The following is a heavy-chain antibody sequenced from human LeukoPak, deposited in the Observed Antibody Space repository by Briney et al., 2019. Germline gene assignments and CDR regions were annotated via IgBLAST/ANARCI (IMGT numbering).Heavy chain of an antibody. CDR1: GFTFSSYA. CDR3: AKVRGGYSYGYEPFDY. V-gene: IGHV3-23*01. CDR2: ISGSGGST. D-gene: IGHD5-18*01. J-gene: IGHJ4*02. Sequence: GGSLRLSCAASGFTFSSYAMSWVRQAPGKGLEWVSAISGSGGSTYYADSVKGRFTISRDNSKNTLYLQMSSLRVEDTAVYYCAKVRGGYSYGYEPFDYWGQGTLVTVSS.